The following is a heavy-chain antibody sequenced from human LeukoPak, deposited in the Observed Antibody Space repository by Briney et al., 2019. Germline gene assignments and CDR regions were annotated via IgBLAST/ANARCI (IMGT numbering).Heavy chain of an antibody. CDR3: ARDVAYSSSWFDP. V-gene: IGHV4-59*01. CDR2: IYYSGST. D-gene: IGHD6-13*01. CDR1: GGSISSYY. J-gene: IGHJ5*02. Sequence: SETLSLTCTVSGGSISSYYWSWIRQPPGKGLEWIGYIYYSGSTNYNPSLKSRVTISVDTSKNQFSLKLSSVTAADTAVYYCARDVAYSSSWFDPWGQGTLVTVSS.